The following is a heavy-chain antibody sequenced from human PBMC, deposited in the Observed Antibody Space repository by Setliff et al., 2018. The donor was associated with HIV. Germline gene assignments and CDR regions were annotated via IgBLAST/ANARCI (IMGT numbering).Heavy chain of an antibody. Sequence: GGSLRLSCTTSGFTFGDYRMSWVRQAPGKGLEWVGFIRKTVYGATTEYAASVKGRFTISRDDSKSIAYLQMDSLKSEDTAVYYCARDSRLQHYYFDYWGQGTLVTVSS. CDR2: IRKTVYGATT. D-gene: IGHD4-4*01. CDR1: GFTFGDYR. V-gene: IGHV3-49*04. CDR3: ARDSRLQHYYFDY. J-gene: IGHJ4*02.